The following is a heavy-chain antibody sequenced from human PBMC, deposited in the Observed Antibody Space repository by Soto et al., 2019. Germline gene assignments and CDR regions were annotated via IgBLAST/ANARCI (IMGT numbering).Heavy chain of an antibody. V-gene: IGHV3-53*01. J-gene: IGHJ6*02. CDR1: GFTVSSNY. CDR2: IYSGGST. Sequence: LRLSCAASGFTVSSNYMSWVRQAPGKGLEWVSVIYSGGSTYYADSVKGRFTISRDNSKNTLYLQMNSLRAEDTAVYYCARAEPGKAYYYGMDVWGQGTTVTVAS. CDR3: ARAEPGKAYYYGMDV. D-gene: IGHD1-26*01.